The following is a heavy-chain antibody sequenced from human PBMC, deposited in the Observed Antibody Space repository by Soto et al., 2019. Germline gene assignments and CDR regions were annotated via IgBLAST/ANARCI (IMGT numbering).Heavy chain of an antibody. CDR3: ARDREIYSSSSPLYFDY. Sequence: SVKVSCKASGGTFSSYAITWVRQAPGQGLEWMGGIIPIFGTANYAQKFQGRVTITADESTSTAYMELSSLRSEDTAVYYCARDREIYSSSSPLYFDYWGQGTLVTVSS. CDR1: GGTFSSYA. V-gene: IGHV1-69*13. D-gene: IGHD6-6*01. J-gene: IGHJ4*02. CDR2: IIPIFGTA.